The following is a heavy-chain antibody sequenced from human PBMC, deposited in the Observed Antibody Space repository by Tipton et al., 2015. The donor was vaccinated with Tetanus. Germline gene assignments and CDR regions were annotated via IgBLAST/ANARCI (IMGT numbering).Heavy chain of an antibody. Sequence: LSLTCAVSGGSITSDNHYWSWVRQVPGKGLEWVSGIKWNGESTAYADSVKGRFTISRDNARNSVSLHMNSLRAEDTALYHCARGLTQNYYDPSGDGFDFWGQGTKVTVSS. CDR3: ARGLTQNYYDPSGDGFDF. CDR2: IKWNGEST. D-gene: IGHD3-22*01. J-gene: IGHJ3*01. CDR1: GGSITSDNHY. V-gene: IGHV3-20*01.